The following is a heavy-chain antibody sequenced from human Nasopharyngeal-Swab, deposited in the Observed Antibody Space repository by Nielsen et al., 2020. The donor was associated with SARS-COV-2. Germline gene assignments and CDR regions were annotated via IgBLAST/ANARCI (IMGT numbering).Heavy chain of an antibody. V-gene: IGHV4-34*01. Sequence: SETLSLTCAVYGGSFSGYYWNWIRQPPGKGLEWIGEINHSGSTNYNPSLKSQVTISVDTSKNQFSLKLTSVTAADTAVYYCARGSCTNGLCYRRRGFDPWGQGTLVTVSS. CDR1: GGSFSGYY. CDR3: ARGSCTNGLCYRRRGFDP. CDR2: INHSGST. D-gene: IGHD2-8*01. J-gene: IGHJ5*02.